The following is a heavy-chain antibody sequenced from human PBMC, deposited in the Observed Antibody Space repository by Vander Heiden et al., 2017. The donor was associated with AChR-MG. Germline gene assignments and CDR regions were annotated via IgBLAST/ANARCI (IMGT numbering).Heavy chain of an antibody. Sequence: QVQLVESGGGVVQPGRSLRLSCAASGFMFSSHGMHWVRQAPGKGLEWVAVIWYDGSQRYSADSLEGRFTISRDDPTNTLFLEMNNLRVEDTALYFCARDRRFGANDGFDLWGQGTMVTVSS. J-gene: IGHJ3*01. CDR1: GFMFSSHG. CDR3: ARDRRFGANDGFDL. D-gene: IGHD3-16*01. CDR2: IWYDGSQR. V-gene: IGHV3-33*01.